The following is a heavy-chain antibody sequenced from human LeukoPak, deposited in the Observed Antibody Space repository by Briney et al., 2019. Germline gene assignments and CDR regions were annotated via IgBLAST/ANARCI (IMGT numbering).Heavy chain of an antibody. Sequence: GGSLRLSCAASGFTFSSYEMNWVRQAPGKGLEWVSYISSSGSTIYYADSVKGRFTISRDNAKNSLYLQMNSLRAEDTAVYYCARADCSSTSCYGPFDYWGQGTLVTVSS. V-gene: IGHV3-48*03. CDR2: ISSSGSTI. J-gene: IGHJ4*02. CDR3: ARADCSSTSCYGPFDY. CDR1: GFTFSSYE. D-gene: IGHD2-2*01.